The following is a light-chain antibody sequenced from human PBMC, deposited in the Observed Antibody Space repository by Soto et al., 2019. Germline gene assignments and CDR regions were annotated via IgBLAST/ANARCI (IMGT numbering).Light chain of an antibody. V-gene: IGKV1-39*01. CDR3: QQTYSPPFT. CDR1: QTITFY. Sequence: DIQMTQSPSSLSASVGDRVAITCRASQTITFYLNWYQQESGKPPKLLIYGANTLQSGVPSRFSAGGSGTDFTLTINDLQPEDFATYFCQQTYSPPFTFGPGTTLQIK. J-gene: IGKJ2*01. CDR2: GAN.